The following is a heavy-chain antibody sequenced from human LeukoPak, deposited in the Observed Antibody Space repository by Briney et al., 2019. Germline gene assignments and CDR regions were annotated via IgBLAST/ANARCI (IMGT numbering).Heavy chain of an antibody. CDR3: AATVVGGDDAFDI. CDR2: IYYSGST. D-gene: IGHD4-23*01. Sequence: SETLSLTCTVSGGSISSYYWSWIRQPPGKGLEWIGYIYYSGSTNYNPSLKSRVTISVDTSKNQFSLKLSSVTAADTAVYYCAATVVGGDDAFDIWGQGTMVTVSS. V-gene: IGHV4-59*12. J-gene: IGHJ3*02. CDR1: GGSISSYY.